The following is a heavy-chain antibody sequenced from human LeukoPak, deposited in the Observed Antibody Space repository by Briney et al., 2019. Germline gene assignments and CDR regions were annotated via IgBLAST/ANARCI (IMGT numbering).Heavy chain of an antibody. Sequence: ASVKVSCKVSGYTLTELSMHWVRQAPGKGLEWMGGFDPEDGETIYAQKFQGRVTMTADTSADTAYMELSSLRSEDTAVYYCATLTPPNYGDYTWFDPWGQGTLVTVSS. D-gene: IGHD4-17*01. V-gene: IGHV1-24*01. CDR3: ATLTPPNYGDYTWFDP. CDR1: GYTLTELS. CDR2: FDPEDGET. J-gene: IGHJ5*02.